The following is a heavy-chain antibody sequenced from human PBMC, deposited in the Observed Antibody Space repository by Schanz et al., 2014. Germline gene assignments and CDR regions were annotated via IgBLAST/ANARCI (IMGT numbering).Heavy chain of an antibody. D-gene: IGHD3-10*01. Sequence: EVHLVESGGGLVQPGGSLRLSCAASGITFSSHSFNWVRQAPGKGLEWVANIKEDGSVKDYVDSVKGRFTISRDNAKNSLYLQMTSLRAEDTAVYHCVSSGSYSSYAFWGQGTLVTVSS. V-gene: IGHV3-7*01. CDR3: VSSGSYSSYAF. J-gene: IGHJ4*02. CDR2: IKEDGSVK. CDR1: GITFSSHS.